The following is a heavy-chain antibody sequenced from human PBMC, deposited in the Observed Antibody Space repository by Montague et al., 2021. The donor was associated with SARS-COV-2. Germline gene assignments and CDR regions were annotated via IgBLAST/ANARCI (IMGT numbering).Heavy chain of an antibody. Sequence: SETLSLTCTVSGGSISSRSYYWGWIRQSPGMGLEWIGSIHYSGSTFYNPSLKSRVTISVDTSKNQFSLRVSGVTAEDTTVYFCARHGDSGYEPDGFHIWGQGTGVTVSS. CDR1: GGSISSRSYY. V-gene: IGHV4-39*01. D-gene: IGHD5-12*01. CDR2: IHYSGST. J-gene: IGHJ3*02. CDR3: ARHGDSGYEPDGFHI.